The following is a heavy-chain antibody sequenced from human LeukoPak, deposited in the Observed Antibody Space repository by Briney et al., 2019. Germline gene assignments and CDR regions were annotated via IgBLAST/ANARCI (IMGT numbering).Heavy chain of an antibody. CDR2: IRYDGSNK. Sequence: PGGSLRLSCSASGFTFSSYGMHWVRQAPGKGLEWVAFIRYDGSNKYYADSVKGRFTISRDNSKNTLYLQMNSLRAEDTAVYYCAKDYSEDLDYWGQGTLVTVSS. D-gene: IGHD6-13*01. CDR3: AKDYSEDLDY. CDR1: GFTFSSYG. J-gene: IGHJ4*02. V-gene: IGHV3-30*02.